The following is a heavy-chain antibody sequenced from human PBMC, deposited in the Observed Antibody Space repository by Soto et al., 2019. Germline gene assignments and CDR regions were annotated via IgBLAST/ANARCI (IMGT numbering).Heavy chain of an antibody. CDR2: IYYSGST. CDR1: GGSISSGGYY. J-gene: IGHJ4*02. D-gene: IGHD4-17*01. Sequence: QVQLQESGPGLVKPSQTLSLTCTVSGGSISSGGYYWSWIRQHPGKGLEWIGYIYYSGSTYYNPSLMSRVTISVDTSKNQFSLKLSSVTAADTAVYYCARGPVDYGDYTGGDYWGQGTLVTVSS. V-gene: IGHV4-31*03. CDR3: ARGPVDYGDYTGGDY.